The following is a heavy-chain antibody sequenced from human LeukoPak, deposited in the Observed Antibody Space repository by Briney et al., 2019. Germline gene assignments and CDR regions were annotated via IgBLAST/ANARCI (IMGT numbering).Heavy chain of an antibody. CDR1: GYTFTGYY. CDR2: IIPIFGTA. CDR3: ARPGYSYGYGPKYYFDY. D-gene: IGHD5-18*01. Sequence: GASVKVSCKASGYTFTGYYMHWVRQAPGQGLEWMGGIIPIFGTANYAQKFQGRVTITADESTSTAYMELSSLRSEDTAVYYCARPGYSYGYGPKYYFDYWGQGTLVTVSS. V-gene: IGHV1-69*13. J-gene: IGHJ4*02.